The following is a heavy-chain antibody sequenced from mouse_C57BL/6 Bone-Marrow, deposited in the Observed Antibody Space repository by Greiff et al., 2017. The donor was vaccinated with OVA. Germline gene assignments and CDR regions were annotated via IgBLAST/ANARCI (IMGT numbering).Heavy chain of an antibody. Sequence: VQLQQSGTVLARPGASVKMSCKTSGYTFTSYWMHWVKQRPGQGLEWIGAIYPGNSDTSYNQKFKGKAKLTAVTSASTAYMELSSLTNEDSAVYYCTRRRSYYGSSSAWFAYWGQGTLVTVSA. CDR3: TRRRSYYGSSSAWFAY. V-gene: IGHV1-5*01. D-gene: IGHD1-1*01. J-gene: IGHJ3*01. CDR1: GYTFTSYW. CDR2: IYPGNSDT.